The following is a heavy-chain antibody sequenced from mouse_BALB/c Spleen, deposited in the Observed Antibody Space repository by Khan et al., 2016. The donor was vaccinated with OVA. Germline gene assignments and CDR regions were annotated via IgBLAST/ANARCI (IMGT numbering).Heavy chain of an antibody. V-gene: IGHV5-12*02. CDR3: ARETTVGAIDY. D-gene: IGHD1-1*01. J-gene: IGHJ2*01. Sequence: EVELVEPGGGLVQPGGSLKLSCATSGFTFSDYFMYWVRQTPEKRLEWVAYISNGVGSTYYPDTVKGRFITSRDNAKNTLYQQISRIKSEDTAMYYCARETTVGAIDYWGQGTTLTVSS. CDR1: GFTFSDYF. CDR2: ISNGVGST.